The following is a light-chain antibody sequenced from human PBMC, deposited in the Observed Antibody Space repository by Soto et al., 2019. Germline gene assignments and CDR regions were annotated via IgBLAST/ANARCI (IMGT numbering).Light chain of an antibody. Sequence: EIVLTRSPATLSLSPGERATLSCRASQSVSRYLAWYQQKPGQAPRLLISDTSNRATGIPARFSGSGSGTEFTLTITSLQSEDFALYYCQQYHNLWTFGQGTKVDIK. CDR3: QQYHNLWT. V-gene: IGKV3-11*01. J-gene: IGKJ1*01. CDR1: QSVSRY. CDR2: DTS.